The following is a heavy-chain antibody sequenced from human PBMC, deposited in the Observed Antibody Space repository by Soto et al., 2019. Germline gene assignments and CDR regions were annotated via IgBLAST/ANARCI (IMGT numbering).Heavy chain of an antibody. CDR2: INPSGGST. Sequence: QVQLVQSGAEVKKPGASVKVSCKASGYTFTSYYMHWVRQAPGQGLEWMGIINPSGGSTSYAQKFRGRVTMTXXTXTXXVYMELSSLRSEDTAVYYCAYAYCSGGSCYRGFDPWGQGTLVTVSS. D-gene: IGHD2-15*01. CDR1: GYTFTSYY. J-gene: IGHJ5*02. CDR3: AYAYCSGGSCYRGFDP. V-gene: IGHV1-46*01.